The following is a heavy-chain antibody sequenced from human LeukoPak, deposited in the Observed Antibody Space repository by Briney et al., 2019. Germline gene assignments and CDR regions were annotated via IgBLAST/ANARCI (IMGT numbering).Heavy chain of an antibody. CDR3: ARLLPWYNWNPVVFDY. J-gene: IGHJ4*02. V-gene: IGHV4-30-2*01. CDR1: GGSISSGGYS. Sequence: SETLSLTCAVSGGSISSGGYSWSWIRQPPGKGLEWIGYIYHSGSTYYNPSLKSRVTISVDRSKNQFSLKLSSVTAADTAVYYCARLLPWYNWNPVVFDYWGQGTLVTVSS. D-gene: IGHD1-20*01. CDR2: IYHSGST.